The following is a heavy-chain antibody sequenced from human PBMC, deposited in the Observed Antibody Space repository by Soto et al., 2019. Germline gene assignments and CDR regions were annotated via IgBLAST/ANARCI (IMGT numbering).Heavy chain of an antibody. V-gene: IGHV1-2*02. CDR3: ARDFGYCSGGSCYTVFDY. CDR1: GYTFTGYY. CDR2: INPNSGGT. J-gene: IGHJ4*02. D-gene: IGHD2-15*01. Sequence: GASVKVSCKASGYTFTGYYMHWVRQAPGQGLEWMGWINPNSGGTNYAQKFQGRVTMTRDTSISTAYMELSRLRSDDTAVYYCARDFGYCSGGSCYTVFDYWGQGTLVTVSS.